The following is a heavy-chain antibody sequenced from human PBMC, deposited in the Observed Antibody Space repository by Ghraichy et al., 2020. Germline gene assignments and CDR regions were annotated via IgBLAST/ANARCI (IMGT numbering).Heavy chain of an antibody. CDR1: GFTFGDYA. Sequence: GGSLRLSCTGSGFTFGDYAVSWVRQAPGKGLELVASTTKGGTTEYAASVRDRFTISRDDSKSIAYLQMNSLETEDSAMYHCTRWPVHAIHRDWGRGTLVTVSP. D-gene: IGHD2-2*01. CDR2: TTKGGTT. V-gene: IGHV3-49*04. J-gene: IGHJ4*02. CDR3: TRWPVHAIHRD.